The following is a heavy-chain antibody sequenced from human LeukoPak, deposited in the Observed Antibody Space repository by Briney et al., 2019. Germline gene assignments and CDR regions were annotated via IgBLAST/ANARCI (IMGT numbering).Heavy chain of an antibody. CDR1: GYTFTSYG. J-gene: IGHJ3*02. D-gene: IGHD5-24*01. CDR3: ARAHRRWLRTFDI. Sequence: ASVKVSCKASGYTFTSYGISWVRQAPGQGLEWMGWISAYNGNTNYAQKFQGRVTMTRNTSISTAYMELSSLRSEDTAVYYCARAHRRWLRTFDIWGQGTMVTVSS. CDR2: ISAYNGNT. V-gene: IGHV1-18*01.